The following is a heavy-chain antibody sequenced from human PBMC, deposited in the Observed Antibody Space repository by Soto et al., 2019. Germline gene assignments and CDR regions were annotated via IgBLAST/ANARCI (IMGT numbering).Heavy chain of an antibody. V-gene: IGHV3-7*01. CDR1: RFTFSGYW. CDR2: IKEDGSEK. J-gene: IGHJ3*02. Sequence: EVQLVESGGDLVQPGGSLRLSCADSRFTFSGYWMYWVRQAPGKGLYWVANIKEDGSEKNYVDSVRGRFTISRDNAKNSLYLQMNSLRAEDTAVYYCAIGARIWGQGTMVTVS. CDR3: AIGARI.